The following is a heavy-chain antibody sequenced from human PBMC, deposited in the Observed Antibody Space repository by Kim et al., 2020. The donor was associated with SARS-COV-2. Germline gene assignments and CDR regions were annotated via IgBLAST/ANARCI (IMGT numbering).Heavy chain of an antibody. D-gene: IGHD7-27*01. J-gene: IGHJ6*02. V-gene: IGHV6-1*01. Sequence: YTVTVKSRITINPDTSKKQFSLQLNSVTPEDTAVYYCARESGLSGNGLDVWGQGTTVTVSS. CDR3: ARESGLSGNGLDV.